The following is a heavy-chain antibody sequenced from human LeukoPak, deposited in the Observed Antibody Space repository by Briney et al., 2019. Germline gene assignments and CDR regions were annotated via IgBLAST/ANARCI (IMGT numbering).Heavy chain of an antibody. CDR2: IKTDGSIT. D-gene: IGHD6-13*01. CDR3: AKGAAAAGSSQGFVDY. J-gene: IGHJ4*02. Sequence: GGSLRLSCAASGFSFSVFWMHWVRQVPGKGPVWVSRIKTDGSITDYADSVKGRFTISRDNSKNSLYLQMNSLRAEDTALYYCAKGAAAAGSSQGFVDYWGQGTLVTVSS. CDR1: GFSFSVFW. V-gene: IGHV3-74*01.